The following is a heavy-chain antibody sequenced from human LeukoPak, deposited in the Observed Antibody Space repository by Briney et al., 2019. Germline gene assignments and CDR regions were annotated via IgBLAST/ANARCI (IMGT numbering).Heavy chain of an antibody. CDR3: ARGTYYGSFDL. CDR2: ISGDGSTT. J-gene: IGHJ4*02. V-gene: IGHV3-74*01. D-gene: IGHD4-17*01. CDR1: GFTFSSYW. Sequence: GGSLRLFCAASGFTFSSYWMHWVRQAPGKGLVWVSRISGDGSTTSYADSVKGRFTISRDNAKNTLHLQMNSLRVEDTSVYYCARGTYYGSFDLWGQGTLVTVSS.